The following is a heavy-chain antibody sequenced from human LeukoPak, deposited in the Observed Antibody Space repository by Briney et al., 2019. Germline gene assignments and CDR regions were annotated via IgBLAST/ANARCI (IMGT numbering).Heavy chain of an antibody. V-gene: IGHV1-69*13. Sequence: SVKVSCKASGGTFSSYAISWVRQAPGQGLEWMGGIIPIFGTANYAQKFQGRVTITADESTSTAYMELSSLRSEDTAVYYCARDPITGTTGEYYYYGMDVWGQGTTVTVSS. CDR3: ARDPITGTTGEYYYYGMDV. J-gene: IGHJ6*02. CDR2: IIPIFGTA. CDR1: GGTFSSYA. D-gene: IGHD1-7*01.